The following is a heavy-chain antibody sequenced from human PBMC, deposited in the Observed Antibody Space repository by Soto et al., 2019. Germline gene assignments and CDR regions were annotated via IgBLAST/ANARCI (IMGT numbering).Heavy chain of an antibody. V-gene: IGHV4-34*01. J-gene: IGHJ4*02. CDR1: GWSFSGYY. CDR3: ERDKITGLFDY. D-gene: IGHD2-8*02. Sequence: QVQLQQWGAGLLKPSETLSLTCAVYGWSFSGYYWTWIRQPPGTGLEWIGEINHSGSTNYNPSLTSRGTISEDTSKNQFSLKLTSVTAADSAVYYCERDKITGLFDYWGQGTLVTVSS. CDR2: INHSGST.